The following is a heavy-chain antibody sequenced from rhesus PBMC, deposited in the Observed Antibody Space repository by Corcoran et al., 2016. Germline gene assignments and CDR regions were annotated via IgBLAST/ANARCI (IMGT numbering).Heavy chain of an antibody. CDR2: IRRGGST. Sequence: QVQLQQWGEGLVKPSETLSLTCAVYGGSISRNYWRWLRQPPGKGLQWIGRIRRGGSTNYHPSLKSRVTISSDTSKNQVSLKLSSVTAADTAVYDCARDVGSWSPYFDYWGQGVLVTVSS. J-gene: IGHJ4*01. V-gene: IGHV4-160*01. CDR3: ARDVGSWSPYFDY. CDR1: GGSISRNY. D-gene: IGHD6-13*01.